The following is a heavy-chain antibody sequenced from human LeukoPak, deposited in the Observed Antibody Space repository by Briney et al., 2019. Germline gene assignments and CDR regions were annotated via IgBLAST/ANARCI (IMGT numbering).Heavy chain of an antibody. V-gene: IGHV1-2*02. J-gene: IGHJ4*02. Sequence: ASVKVSCKASGYTFTGYYMYWVRQAPGQGLEWMAWINPNNGATNYAQKFQGRVTMARDTSISTAYMELSRLRSDDTAVYYCARDLHGDYVPDFDYRGQGTLVTVSS. D-gene: IGHD4-17*01. CDR2: INPNNGAT. CDR1: GYTFTGYY. CDR3: ARDLHGDYVPDFDY.